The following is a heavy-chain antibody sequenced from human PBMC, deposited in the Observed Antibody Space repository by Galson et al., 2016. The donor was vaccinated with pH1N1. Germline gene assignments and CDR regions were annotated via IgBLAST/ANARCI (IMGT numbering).Heavy chain of an antibody. CDR3: ARDFSPSRYHDGTFYYDAFDS. Sequence: SLRLSCAGSGISLSSSWMTWVRQAPGKGLEWVANIRGDGTQIHYVDSVKGRFTISRDNAKNSLFLQMNDLRAEDTAVYYCARDFSPSRYHDGTFYYDAFDSWGKGTMVTVSS. CDR1: GISLSSSW. D-gene: IGHD3-16*02. J-gene: IGHJ3*02. CDR2: IRGDGTQI. V-gene: IGHV3-7*01.